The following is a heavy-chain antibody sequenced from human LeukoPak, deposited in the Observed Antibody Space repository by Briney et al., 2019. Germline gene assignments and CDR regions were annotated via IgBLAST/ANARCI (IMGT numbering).Heavy chain of an antibody. CDR1: GYTFTGYY. D-gene: IGHD5-12*01. CDR2: INPNSGGT. CDR3: ASSGGLDAFDI. J-gene: IGHJ3*02. V-gene: IGHV1-2*02. Sequence: ASVKVSCKASGYTFTGYYMHWVRQAPGQGLEWMGWINPNSGGTNCAQKFQGRVTMTRDASISTAYMELSRLRSDDTAVYYCASSGGLDAFDIWGQGTMVTVSS.